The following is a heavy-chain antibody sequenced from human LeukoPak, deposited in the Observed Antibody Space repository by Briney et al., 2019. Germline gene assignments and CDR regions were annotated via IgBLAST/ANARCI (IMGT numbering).Heavy chain of an antibody. Sequence: PSETLSLTCTVSGGSISSYYWSWIRQPPGKGLEWIGYMYYSGSTNYNPSLKSRVTISVDTSKNQFSLKLSSVTAADTAVYYCAGTSSSWYVWDYWGQGTLVTVSS. V-gene: IGHV4-59*01. CDR2: MYYSGST. CDR3: AGTSSSWYVWDY. CDR1: GGSISSYY. D-gene: IGHD6-13*01. J-gene: IGHJ4*02.